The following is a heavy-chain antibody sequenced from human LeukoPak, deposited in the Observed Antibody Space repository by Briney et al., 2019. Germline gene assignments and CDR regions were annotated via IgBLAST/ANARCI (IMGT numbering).Heavy chain of an antibody. V-gene: IGHV4-59*01. J-gene: IGHJ4*02. CDR1: GGSISSYY. D-gene: IGHD6-19*01. CDR2: IYYSGST. Sequence: SETLSLTCTVSGGSISSYYWSWIRQPPGKGLEWIGYIYYSGSTNYNPSLKSRVTISVDTSKNQFSLKLSSVTAADTAVYYCARQEDSSGLDYWGQGTLVTVSS. CDR3: ARQEDSSGLDY.